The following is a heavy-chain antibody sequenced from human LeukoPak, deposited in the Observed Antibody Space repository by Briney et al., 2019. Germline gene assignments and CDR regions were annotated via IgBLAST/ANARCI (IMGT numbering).Heavy chain of an antibody. D-gene: IGHD3-22*01. CDR3: ARNSSGFKLGDAFDI. Sequence: GSLRLSCAASGFAFSNYAMSWVRQAPGKGLEWVSSITGSGGGTFYADSVKGRFTISRDSSKNTLYLQMNSLRVEDTAVYYCARNSSGFKLGDAFDIWGQGTMVTVSS. CDR1: GFAFSNYA. CDR2: ITGSGGGT. V-gene: IGHV3-23*01. J-gene: IGHJ3*02.